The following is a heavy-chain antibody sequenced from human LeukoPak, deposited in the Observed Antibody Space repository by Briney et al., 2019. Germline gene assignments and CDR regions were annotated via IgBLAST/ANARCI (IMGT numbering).Heavy chain of an antibody. Sequence: TGGSLRLSCAASGFTFSSYSMNWVRQAPGKGLEWVSYISSSSSTIYYADSVKGRFTISRDNAKNSLYLQMNSLRAEDTAVYYCARDGGIAARDYWDQGTLVTVSS. CDR2: ISSSSSTI. J-gene: IGHJ4*02. CDR1: GFTFSSYS. CDR3: ARDGGIAARDY. D-gene: IGHD6-6*01. V-gene: IGHV3-48*01.